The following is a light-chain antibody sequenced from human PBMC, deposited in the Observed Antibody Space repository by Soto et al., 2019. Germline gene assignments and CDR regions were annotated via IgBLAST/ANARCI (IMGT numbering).Light chain of an antibody. CDR2: KAS. Sequence: DIQMTQSPSTLPASVGDRVTITCRASQSISNWLAWYQQKPGKAPKLLIYKASTLKSGVTSRFSGSGSGTEFTLTISTLQTDDFATYYCQHYNSYSEAVGQGTKGDIK. CDR1: QSISNW. CDR3: QHYNSYSEA. J-gene: IGKJ1*01. V-gene: IGKV1-5*03.